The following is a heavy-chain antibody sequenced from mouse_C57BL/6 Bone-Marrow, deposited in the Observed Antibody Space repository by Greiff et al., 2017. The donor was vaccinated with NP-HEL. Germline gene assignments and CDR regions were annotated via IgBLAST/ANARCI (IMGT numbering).Heavy chain of an antibody. J-gene: IGHJ1*03. D-gene: IGHD1-1*01. V-gene: IGHV8-8*01. CDR1: GFSLRTFGMG. CDR2: IWWDDDK. Sequence: QVTLKVSGPGILQPSQTLSLTCSFSGFSLRTFGMGVGWIRQPSGKGLEWLAHIWWDDDKYYNPALKSRLTISKDTSKNQVFLNIANVDTADTATYYGARIAAPYGSSPSYWYFDVWGTGTTVTVSS. CDR3: ARIAAPYGSSPSYWYFDV.